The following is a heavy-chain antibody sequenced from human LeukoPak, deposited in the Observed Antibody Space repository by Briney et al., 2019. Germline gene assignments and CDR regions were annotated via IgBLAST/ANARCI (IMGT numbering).Heavy chain of an antibody. J-gene: IGHJ4*02. Sequence: ASVKVSCKASGYTFISYAMHWVRQAPGQTLEWLGWINPANGYAKYSQELQGRVTINRDTSASTAYFELRSLRSEDTAVYYCAIRDGYRDYWGQGTLVTVSS. D-gene: IGHD5-24*01. CDR2: INPANGYA. CDR1: GYTFISYA. V-gene: IGHV1-3*03. CDR3: AIRDGYRDY.